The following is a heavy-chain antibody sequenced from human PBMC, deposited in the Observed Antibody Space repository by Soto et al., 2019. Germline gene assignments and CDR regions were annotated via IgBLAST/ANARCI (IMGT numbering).Heavy chain of an antibody. CDR2: ITSSGSFI. V-gene: IGHV3-21*01. D-gene: IGHD3-22*01. CDR3: ARVPAASDRTAFYYVSKFFDY. J-gene: IGHJ4*02. CDR1: GFTFSNST. Sequence: SGVSLRLSCAASGFTFSNSTMNWVRQAPGKGLEWVACITSSGSFIYYADSMKGRFTISRDDAKKSLYLQMNSLRAEDTAVYYCARVPAASDRTAFYYVSKFFDYWGRGTQVTVSS.